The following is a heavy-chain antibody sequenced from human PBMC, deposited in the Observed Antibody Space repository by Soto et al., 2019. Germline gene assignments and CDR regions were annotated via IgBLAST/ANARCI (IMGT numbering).Heavy chain of an antibody. Sequence: PSETLSLTCTVSGGSISSSSYYWGWIRQPPGKGLEWIGSIYYSGSTYYNPSLKSRVTISVDTSKNQFSLKLSSVTAADTAVYYCAALPLTTVTTRFDYWGQGTLVTVSS. J-gene: IGHJ4*02. V-gene: IGHV4-39*01. CDR1: GGSISSSSYY. D-gene: IGHD4-17*01. CDR2: IYYSGST. CDR3: AALPLTTVTTRFDY.